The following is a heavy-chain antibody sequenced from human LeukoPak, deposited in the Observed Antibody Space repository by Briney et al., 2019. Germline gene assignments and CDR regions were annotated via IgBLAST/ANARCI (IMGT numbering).Heavy chain of an antibody. J-gene: IGHJ4*02. CDR3: ARLPFWSGYGSY. CDR1: GYTFTDYY. D-gene: IGHD3-3*01. Sequence: ASVKVSCKASGYTFTDYYMHWVRQAPGQGLEWMGRINPNSGGTNYAQKFQGRVTMTRDTSISTAYMELSRLRSDDTAVYYCARLPFWSGYGSYWGQGTLVTVSS. V-gene: IGHV1-2*06. CDR2: INPNSGGT.